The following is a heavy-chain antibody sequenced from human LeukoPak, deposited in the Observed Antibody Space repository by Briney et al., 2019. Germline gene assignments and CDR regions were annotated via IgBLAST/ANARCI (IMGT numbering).Heavy chain of an antibody. CDR1: GFPFSTYL. D-gene: IGHD6-13*01. J-gene: IGHJ4*02. CDR3: ASERPSSSWYDY. V-gene: IGHV3-7*01. Sequence: GGSLRLSCAASGFPFSTYLMTWVRQAPGKGLEWVANIKQDGTEKYYVDSVKGRFSISRDNANSSLYLQMNSLRAEDTAVYYCASERPSSSWYDYWGQGTLVTVSS. CDR2: IKQDGTEK.